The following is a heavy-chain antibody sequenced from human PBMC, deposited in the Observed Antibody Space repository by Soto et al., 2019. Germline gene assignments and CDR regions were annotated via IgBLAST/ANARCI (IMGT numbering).Heavy chain of an antibody. CDR1: GFNLSSYA. CDR2: ISGSGGSK. J-gene: IGHJ5*02. CDR3: AKESYDSTPDWFDP. Sequence: GGSLRLSCAASGFNLSSYAMSWVRQAPGKGLEWVSDISGSGGSKYYADSVKGRFTISRDKSKNTRYLQMNSLRAEDTAVYYCAKESYDSTPDWFDPWGQGTLVTVSS. V-gene: IGHV3-23*01. D-gene: IGHD3-22*01.